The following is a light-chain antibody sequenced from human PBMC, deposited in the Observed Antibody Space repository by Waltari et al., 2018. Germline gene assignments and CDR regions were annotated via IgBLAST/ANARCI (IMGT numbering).Light chain of an antibody. CDR1: QSIRSW. CDR2: KAS. V-gene: IGKV1-5*03. J-gene: IGKJ4*01. CDR3: QQYNSYSPLT. Sequence: DIQMTQSPSTLSASVGDRVTITCRASQSIRSWLAWYQQTPGKATKLLIYKASSLESGVPSRFSGSGSGTEFTLTISSLQPYDFATYYCQQYNSYSPLTFGGGTKVEIK.